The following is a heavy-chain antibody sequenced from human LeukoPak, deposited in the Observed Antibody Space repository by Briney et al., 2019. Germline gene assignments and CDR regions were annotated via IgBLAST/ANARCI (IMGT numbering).Heavy chain of an antibody. CDR2: IYSGGST. D-gene: IGHD5-24*01. Sequence: GGSLRLSCAASGFTFSTFSNFAMSWVRQAPGKGLEWVSVIYSGGSTYYADSVKGRFTISRDNSKNTLYLQMNSLRAEDTAVYYCGGAGDGYNYVYWGQGTLVTVSS. CDR1: GFTFSTFSNFA. CDR3: GGAGDGYNYVY. V-gene: IGHV3-66*01. J-gene: IGHJ4*02.